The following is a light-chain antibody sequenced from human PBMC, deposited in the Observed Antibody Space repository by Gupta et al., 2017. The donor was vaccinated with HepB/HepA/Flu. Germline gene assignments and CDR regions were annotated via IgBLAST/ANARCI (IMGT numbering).Light chain of an antibody. V-gene: IGKV3-11*01. CDR1: QSISNY. CDR3: QQPNNSPPRT. CDR2: DAP. J-gene: IGKJ1*01. Sequence: IVLTQSPSTLSLSPGERATLSCSASQSISNYLVWSQQKAGPSPRLLIHDAPNRETGVTDRFSDSRDAKDVTRTSSSRLQEDFAVYYFQQPNNSPPRTFGQGTRVEI.